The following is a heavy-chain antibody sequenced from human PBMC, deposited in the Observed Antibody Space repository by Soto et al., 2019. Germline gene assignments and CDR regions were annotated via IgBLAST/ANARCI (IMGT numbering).Heavy chain of an antibody. D-gene: IGHD3-10*01. J-gene: IGHJ6*03. Sequence: ASVKFSCKASGYTFTSYYMHWERQTPGQGLEWIRIINPSGGSTSYAQKFQGRVTMTRDTSPSTVYMELSSLRSEDTAVYYCATSGDKPGRYYMDVRGKGTTVTVSS. CDR2: INPSGGST. V-gene: IGHV1-46*01. CDR1: GYTFTSYY. CDR3: ATSGDKPGRYYMDV.